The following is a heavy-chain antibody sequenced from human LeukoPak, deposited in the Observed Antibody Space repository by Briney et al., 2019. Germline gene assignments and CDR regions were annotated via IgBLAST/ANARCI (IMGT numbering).Heavy chain of an antibody. CDR2: INHSGST. D-gene: IGHD3-22*01. CDR1: GGSFSGYY. V-gene: IGHV4-34*01. J-gene: IGHJ1*01. CDR3: ARAHYYDSSGFSHFQH. Sequence: SETLSLTCAVYGGSFSGYYWSWIRQPPGKGLEWIGEINHSGSTNYNPSLKSRVTISVDTSKNQFSLKLSSVTAADTAVYYCARAHYYDSSGFSHFQHWGQGALVTVSS.